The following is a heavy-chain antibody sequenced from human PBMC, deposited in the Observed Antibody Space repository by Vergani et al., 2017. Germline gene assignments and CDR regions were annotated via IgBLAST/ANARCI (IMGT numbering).Heavy chain of an antibody. CDR1: GVSISSSSYY. CDR3: ARHAGSGWLWYFDL. Sequence: QVQLQESGPGLVKPSQTLSLTCTVSGVSISSSSYYWGWLRQPPGKGLEWIGSIYYSGSTYYNPSLKSRVTISVDTSKNQFSLKLRSVTAADTAVYYCARHAGSGWLWYFDLWGRGTLVTVSS. CDR2: IYYSGST. D-gene: IGHD6-19*01. J-gene: IGHJ2*01. V-gene: IGHV4-39*01.